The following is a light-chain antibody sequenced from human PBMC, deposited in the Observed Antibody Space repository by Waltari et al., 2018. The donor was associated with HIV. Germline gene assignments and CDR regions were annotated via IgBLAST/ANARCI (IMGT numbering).Light chain of an antibody. CDR2: WAS. J-gene: IGKJ1*01. Sequence: DIVMTQSPDSLAVSLGKRAPLNCNSCPSDFYRFNNKHYLAWYQQKPGQPAKLVIYWASTRESGVPDRVSGSRSGTDFALTISSLQAEDVAVYYCQQYYTTPRTFGQGTKVEIK. V-gene: IGKV4-1*01. CDR3: QQYYTTPRT. CDR1: PSDFYRFNNKHY.